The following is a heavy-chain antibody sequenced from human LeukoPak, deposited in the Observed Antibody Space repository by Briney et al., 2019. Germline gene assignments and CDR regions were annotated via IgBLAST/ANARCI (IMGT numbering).Heavy chain of an antibody. V-gene: IGHV3-30-3*01. CDR3: ARDHGSYYYFDY. J-gene: IGHJ4*02. Sequence: PGGSLRLSCAASGFTFSSYAMHWVRQAPGKGLEWVAVISYDGSNKYYADPVKGRFTISRDNSKNTLYLQMNSLRAEDTAVYYCARDHGSYYYFDYWGQGTLVTVSS. CDR2: ISYDGSNK. D-gene: IGHD1-26*01. CDR1: GFTFSSYA.